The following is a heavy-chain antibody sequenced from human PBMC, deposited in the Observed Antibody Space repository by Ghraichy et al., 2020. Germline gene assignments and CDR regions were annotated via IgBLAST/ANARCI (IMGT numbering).Heavy chain of an antibody. CDR3: ARDPEVLSWGFSLDY. CDR1: EFTFDGYP. Sequence: GGSLRLSCAVSEFTFDGYPMTWVRQAPGKGLEWVSTLGADGRSTYYADSVKGRFTISRDNAKNSLYLQMNSLRADDTAVYYCARDPEVLSWGFSLDYWGQGTLVTVSS. V-gene: IGHV3-21*01. D-gene: IGHD7-27*01. CDR2: LGADGRST. J-gene: IGHJ4*02.